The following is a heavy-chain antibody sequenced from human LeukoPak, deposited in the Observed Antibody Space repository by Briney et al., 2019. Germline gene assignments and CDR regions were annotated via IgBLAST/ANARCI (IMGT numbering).Heavy chain of an antibody. D-gene: IGHD4-17*01. Sequence: GGSLRLSCAASGFSFSTYAMHWVRQAPGKGLEWVAVIWYDGSNQYYADSVKGRFTISRDNAKSTLYLQMNSLRADDTAVYYCAREVSGDPWHNWLDPWGQGSLVTVSS. CDR2: IWYDGSNQ. CDR3: AREVSGDPWHNWLDP. J-gene: IGHJ5*02. V-gene: IGHV3-33*01. CDR1: GFSFSTYA.